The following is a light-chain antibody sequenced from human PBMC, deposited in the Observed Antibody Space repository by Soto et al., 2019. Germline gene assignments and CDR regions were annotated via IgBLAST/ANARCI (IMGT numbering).Light chain of an antibody. CDR3: QQYDDWLRRT. Sequence: ILITQSPATPSGSPGEGATLSCRASQSVTIYITWSQQKPGQAPRLLIFGASCRATGIPARFSGSGSGTEFNLTISSLQSEDFAVYFCQQYDDWLRRTVSGGTEVDSK. CDR2: GAS. V-gene: IGKV3D-15*01. J-gene: IGKJ4*01. CDR1: QSVTIY.